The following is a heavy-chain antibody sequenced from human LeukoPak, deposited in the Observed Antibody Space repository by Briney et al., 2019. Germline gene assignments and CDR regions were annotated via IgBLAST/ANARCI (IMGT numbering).Heavy chain of an antibody. Sequence: GGSLRLSCAASGFTFSSYSMNWVRQAPGKGLEWVSAISGSGGSTYYADSVKGRFTISRDNSKNTLYLQMNSLRAEDTAVYYCAKTPEVILPRNFDYWGQGTLVTVSS. CDR2: ISGSGGST. CDR3: AKTPEVILPRNFDY. J-gene: IGHJ4*02. D-gene: IGHD3-3*01. CDR1: GFTFSSYS. V-gene: IGHV3-23*01.